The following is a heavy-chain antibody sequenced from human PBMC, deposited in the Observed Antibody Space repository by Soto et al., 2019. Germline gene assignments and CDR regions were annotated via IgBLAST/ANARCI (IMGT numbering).Heavy chain of an antibody. CDR2: ISSSGSTI. CDR3: ASCYYDSSAPDAFDI. CDR1: GFTFISYE. J-gene: IGHJ3*02. D-gene: IGHD3-22*01. Sequence: GSLRLACAASGFTFISYEINWVRHSPLKGLEWVSYISSSGSTIYYADSVKGRFTISRGNAKNSLYLQMNSLRAEDTAVYYCASCYYDSSAPDAFDIWGQGTMVTVSS. V-gene: IGHV3-48*03.